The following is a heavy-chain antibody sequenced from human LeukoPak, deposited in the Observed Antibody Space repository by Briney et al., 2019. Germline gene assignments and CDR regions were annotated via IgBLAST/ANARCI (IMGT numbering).Heavy chain of an antibody. CDR1: GFTFTDHY. Sequence: ASVTVSCKASGFTFTDHYMHWVRQAPGQGLEWMGWINGKRGDTNYAQKFQDRVTMTRDTSISTVYMKLSRLTVDDTAVYYCARDHDWGVDYWGQGTGVTVSS. J-gene: IGHJ4*02. CDR3: ARDHDWGVDY. V-gene: IGHV1-2*02. CDR2: INGKRGDT. D-gene: IGHD7-27*01.